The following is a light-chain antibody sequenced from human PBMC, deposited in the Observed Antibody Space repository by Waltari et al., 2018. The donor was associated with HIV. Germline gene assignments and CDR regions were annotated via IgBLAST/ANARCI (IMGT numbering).Light chain of an antibody. V-gene: IGLV1-51*01. CDR3: GTWDSSLSAGL. J-gene: IGLJ2*01. Sequence: QSVLTQPPSVSAAPGQKVNIACTGSSANIGNNYVYWYQQLPGTAPKLLIYDNKKRPSGIPDRFSGSKSGTSATLGITGLQTGDEADYYCGTWDSSLSAGLFGGGTKLTVL. CDR2: DNK. CDR1: SANIGNNY.